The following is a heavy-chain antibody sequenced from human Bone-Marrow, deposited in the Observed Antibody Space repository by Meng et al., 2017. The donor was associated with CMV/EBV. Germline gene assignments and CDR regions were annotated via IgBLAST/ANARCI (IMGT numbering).Heavy chain of an antibody. CDR2: IRWDGSDK. CDR1: GFIFNTYG. J-gene: IGHJ5*02. V-gene: IGHV3-30*02. Sequence: GGSLRLSCAASGFIFNTYGMHWVRQVPGKGLEWVSFIRWDGSDKFYGESLKGRFTVSRDNSKNTMYLQMTGLRAEDTAVYFCAKALSNYDFCSGSASWGQGTGVTGSS. D-gene: IGHD3-3*01. CDR3: AKALSNYDFCSGSAS.